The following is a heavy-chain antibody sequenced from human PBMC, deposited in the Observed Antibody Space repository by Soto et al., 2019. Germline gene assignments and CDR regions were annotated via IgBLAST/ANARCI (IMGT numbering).Heavy chain of an antibody. CDR1: GFTFSSYA. J-gene: IGHJ4*02. Sequence: EVQLLESGGGSAQPGGSLRLSCAAAGFTFSSYAMSWVRQAPGKGLEWVSTIRGYGGNTNYADSVKGRFTISRYNSKNTLYLQMNRLRAEDTAVYYCAKDSWGGDFATDFDSWGQGTLVTVSS. V-gene: IGHV3-23*01. D-gene: IGHD2-21*02. CDR3: AKDSWGGDFATDFDS. CDR2: IRGYGGNT.